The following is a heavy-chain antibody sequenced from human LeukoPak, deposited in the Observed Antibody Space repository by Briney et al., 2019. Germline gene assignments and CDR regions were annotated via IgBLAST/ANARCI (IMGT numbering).Heavy chain of an antibody. Sequence: ASVKVSCKISGYSFTGYFMHWVRQAPGQGLEWMGWINPNNGDTNYAQTFQGRVSMTRDTSINTAYMELSRLRSDDTAVYYCARDVGMVRGVTIITVPEYYFDYWGQGTLVTVSS. J-gene: IGHJ4*02. D-gene: IGHD3-10*01. CDR2: INPNNGDT. CDR3: ARDVGMVRGVTIITVPEYYFDY. CDR1: GYSFTGYF. V-gene: IGHV1-2*02.